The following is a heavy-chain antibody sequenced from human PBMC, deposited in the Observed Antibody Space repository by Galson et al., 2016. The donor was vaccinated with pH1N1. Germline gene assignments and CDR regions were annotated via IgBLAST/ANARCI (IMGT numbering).Heavy chain of an antibody. CDR1: GYTFTTYS. CDR3: ARGGTLSDFWSNYYPYGMDV. Sequence: SVKVSCKASGYTFTTYSMHWVRQAPGQRLEWLGWINPGNGDTKYSQKFQDRVTITRDTPATTAYLDLRGLRSEDTAVYYCARGGTLSDFWSNYYPYGMDVWGQGTTVTVSS. J-gene: IGHJ6*02. V-gene: IGHV1-3*01. D-gene: IGHD3-3*01. CDR2: INPGNGDT.